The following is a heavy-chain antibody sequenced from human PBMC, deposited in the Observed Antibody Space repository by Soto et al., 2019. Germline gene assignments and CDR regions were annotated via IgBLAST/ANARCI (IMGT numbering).Heavy chain of an antibody. V-gene: IGHV4-31*03. CDR1: GGSISSGGYY. D-gene: IGHD6-13*01. J-gene: IGHJ5*02. Sequence: PSETLSLTCTVSGGSISSGGYYWSWIRQHPGKGLEWIGYIYYSGSTYYNPSLKSRVTISVDTSKNQFSLKLSSVTAADTAVYYCAREVGAAAGTRWFDPWGQGTLVTVSS. CDR3: AREVGAAAGTRWFDP. CDR2: IYYSGST.